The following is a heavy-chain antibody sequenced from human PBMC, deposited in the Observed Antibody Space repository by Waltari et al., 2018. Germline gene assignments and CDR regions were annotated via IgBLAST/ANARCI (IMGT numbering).Heavy chain of an antibody. CDR3: ARDRVAYYYDSSGYHPLDP. CDR2: INAANGNT. J-gene: IGHJ5*02. V-gene: IGHV1-3*01. Sequence: QVQLVQSGAEVKKPGASVKVSCKASGYTFTSYAMHWVRQAPGQRLEWMGWINAANGNTKYSQKVQGRVTITRDTSASTAYMELSSLRSEDTAVYYCARDRVAYYYDSSGYHPLDPWGQGTLVTVSS. CDR1: GYTFTSYA. D-gene: IGHD3-22*01.